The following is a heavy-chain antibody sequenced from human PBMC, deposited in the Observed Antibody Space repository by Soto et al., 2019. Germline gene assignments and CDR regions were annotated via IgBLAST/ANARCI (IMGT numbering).Heavy chain of an antibody. V-gene: IGHV3-74*01. CDR2: IKDDGGAT. Sequence: EVPLVESGGGLVQPGGSLRLSCAASGFTFSSYWMHCVRQAPGKGLVWVSRIKDDGGATSYADSVKGRFTISRGNAKNTLYLHVNSLRDEATGVYYCARAVGWELLTRWGQGTLVTVSS. CDR3: ARAVGWELLTR. D-gene: IGHD1-26*01. J-gene: IGHJ4*02. CDR1: GFTFSSYW.